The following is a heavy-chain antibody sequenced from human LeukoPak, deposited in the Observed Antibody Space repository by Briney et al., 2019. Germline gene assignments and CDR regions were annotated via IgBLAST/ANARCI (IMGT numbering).Heavy chain of an antibody. CDR1: GGSISSHY. D-gene: IGHD3-10*01. CDR3: ARVLLWFGELWFDP. J-gene: IGHJ5*02. Sequence: SETLSVTCTVSGGSISSHYWSWIRQPLGKGLEWIGYIYYSGSTNYNPSLKSRVTISVDTSKNQFSLKLSSVTAADTAVYYCARVLLWFGELWFDPWGQGTLVTVSS. CDR2: IYYSGST. V-gene: IGHV4-59*11.